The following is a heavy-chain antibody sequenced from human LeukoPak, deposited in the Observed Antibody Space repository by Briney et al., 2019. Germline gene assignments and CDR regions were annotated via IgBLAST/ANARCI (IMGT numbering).Heavy chain of an antibody. CDR2: ISWNSGSI. Sequence: PGGSLRLSCAASGFTFDDYAMHWVRQAPGKGLEWVSGISWNSGSIGYADSVKGRFTISRDNAKNSLYLQMNSLRAEDTALYYCAKDLAVAAPYYYYGMDVWGQGTTVTVSS. CDR1: GFTFDDYA. J-gene: IGHJ6*02. D-gene: IGHD6-6*01. CDR3: AKDLAVAAPYYYYGMDV. V-gene: IGHV3-9*01.